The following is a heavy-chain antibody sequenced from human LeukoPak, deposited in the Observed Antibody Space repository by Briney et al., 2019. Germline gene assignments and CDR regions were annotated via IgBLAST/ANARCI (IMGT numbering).Heavy chain of an antibody. J-gene: IGHJ4*02. D-gene: IGHD1-26*01. V-gene: IGHV1-2*02. CDR3: ARDSHSGSTNGGFYFDY. CDR2: INPNSGGT. Sequence: ASVKVSRKASGYTFTGYYMHWVRQAPGQGLEWMGWINPNSGGTNYAQKFQGRVTMTRDTSISTAYMELSSLRSEDMAVYYCARDSHSGSTNGGFYFDYWGQGTLVTVSS. CDR1: GYTFTGYY.